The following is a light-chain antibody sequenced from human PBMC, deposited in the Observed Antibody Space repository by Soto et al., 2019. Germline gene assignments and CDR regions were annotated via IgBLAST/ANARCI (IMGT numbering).Light chain of an antibody. CDR3: QHYHSWPLT. J-gene: IGKJ4*01. V-gene: IGKV3-15*01. Sequence: EIVMTQSPATLSVSPGERATLSCRASQGVGSTLAWYQQKPGQTPRLLIYDAYIRATGVPARFSGSGSGTDFTLTINSLQSEDFAVYYCQHYHSWPLTFGGGTKVHIK. CDR1: QGVGST. CDR2: DAY.